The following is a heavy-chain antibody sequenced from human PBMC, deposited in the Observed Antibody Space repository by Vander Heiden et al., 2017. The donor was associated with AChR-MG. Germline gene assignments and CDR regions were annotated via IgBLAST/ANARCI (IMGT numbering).Heavy chain of an antibody. D-gene: IGHD2-2*01. V-gene: IGHV4-59*01. CDR3: ARSSRPLNEHCDS. CDR1: GVSTSSYY. CDR2: INYGGST. J-gene: IGHJ4*02. Sequence: QVQLQESGPGLVKPSETLSLSCSVSGVSTSSYYWNWLRQPPGKGLEWIGYINYGGSTNYNPSLKSRVTISVDTSKNQLSLNLTSVTAADTALYYCARSSRPLNEHCDSWGQGTLVTVSS.